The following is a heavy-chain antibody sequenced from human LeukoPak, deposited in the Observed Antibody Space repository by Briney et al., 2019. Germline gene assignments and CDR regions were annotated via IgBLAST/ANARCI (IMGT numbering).Heavy chain of an antibody. D-gene: IGHD1-26*01. CDR1: GYTFTGCY. V-gene: IGHV1-2*02. CDR2: INPNSGGT. CDR3: ARDPVEWELLAPNWFDP. J-gene: IGHJ5*02. Sequence: GASVKVSCKASGYTFTGCYMHWVRQAPGQGLEWMGWINPNSGGTNYAQKFQGRVTMTRDTSISTAYMELSRLRSDDTAVYYCARDPVEWELLAPNWFDPWGQGTLVTVSS.